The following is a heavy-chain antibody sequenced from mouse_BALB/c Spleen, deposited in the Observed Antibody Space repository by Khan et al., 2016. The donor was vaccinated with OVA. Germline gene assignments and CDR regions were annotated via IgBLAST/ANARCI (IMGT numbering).Heavy chain of an antibody. CDR1: GFTFIDYG. CDR3: ARGGFAY. J-gene: IGHJ3*01. V-gene: IGHV5-15*02. CDR2: ISSVGYST. Sequence: EVELVESGGGLVQPGGSRKLSCAASGFTFIDYGMAWVRQTPGKGPEWIAFISSVGYSTYYADTVTGRFTISRENAKNPLYLEMSRLRTDDTSMYYCARGGFAYWGQGTLVTVSA.